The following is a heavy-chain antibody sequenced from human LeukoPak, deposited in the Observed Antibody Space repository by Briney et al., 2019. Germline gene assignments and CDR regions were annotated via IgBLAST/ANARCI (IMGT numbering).Heavy chain of an antibody. J-gene: IGHJ4*02. V-gene: IGHV4-61*02. CDR3: AREGGFNVDTAMTQIAPFDY. CDR2: IYTSGST. D-gene: IGHD5-18*01. Sequence: SSQTLSLTCTVSGGSISSGSYYWSWIRQPAGKGLEWIGRIYTSGSTNYNPSLKSRVTISVDTSKNQFSLKLSSVTAADTAVYYCAREGGFNVDTAMTQIAPFDYWGQGTLVTVSS. CDR1: GGSISSGSYY.